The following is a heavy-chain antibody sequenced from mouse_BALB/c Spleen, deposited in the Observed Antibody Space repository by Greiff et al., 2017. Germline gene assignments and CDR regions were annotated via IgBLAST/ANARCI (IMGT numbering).Heavy chain of an antibody. V-gene: IGHV2-2*02. D-gene: IGHD4-1*01. CDR1: GFSLTSYG. CDR2: IWSGGST. J-gene: IGHJ3*01. CDR3: ATKGLGRAWFAY. Sequence: VHLVESGPGLVQPSQSLSITCTVSGFSLTSYGVHWVRQSPGKGLEWLGVIWSGGSTDYNAAFISRLSISKDNSKSQVFFKMNSLQANDTAIYYCATKGLGRAWFAYWGQGTLVTVSA.